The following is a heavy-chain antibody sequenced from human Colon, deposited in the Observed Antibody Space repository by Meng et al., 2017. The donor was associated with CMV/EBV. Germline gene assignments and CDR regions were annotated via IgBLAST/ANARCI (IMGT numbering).Heavy chain of an antibody. CDR1: GFTFSIYS. CDR3: ARKDYYYSGMDV. J-gene: IGHJ6*02. D-gene: IGHD2-15*01. CDR2: ISGSGGLT. V-gene: IGHV3-21*01. Sequence: GESLKISCAASGFTFSIYSMNWVRQAPGKGLEWVSSISGSGGLTYYADSVKGRFTISRDNAKNSLYLQMSSLRAEDTAIYYCARKDYYYSGMDVWGQGTTVTVSS.